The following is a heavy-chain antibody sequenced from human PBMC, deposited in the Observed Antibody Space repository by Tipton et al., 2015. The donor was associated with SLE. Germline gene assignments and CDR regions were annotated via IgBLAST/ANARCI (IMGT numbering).Heavy chain of an antibody. J-gene: IGHJ6*03. CDR3: ARQGPLWYYYYYMDV. CDR1: GVSITNSY. Sequence: TLSLTCSVSGVSITNSYWSWIRQPPGKGLEWIGYIYYSSYTNYNPSLKSRVTISADTSKNQFSLKVSSVTAADTAVYYCARQGPLWYYYYYMDVWGKGTTVTVSS. D-gene: IGHD3-10*01. CDR2: IYYSSYT. V-gene: IGHV4-59*08.